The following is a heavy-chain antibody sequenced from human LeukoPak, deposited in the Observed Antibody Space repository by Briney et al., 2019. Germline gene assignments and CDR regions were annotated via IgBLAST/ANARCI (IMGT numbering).Heavy chain of an antibody. J-gene: IGHJ6*02. CDR1: GGTFCSYA. Sequence: SVKVSCKASGGTFCSYAISWVRQAPGQGLEWMGRIIPILGIANYAQKFQGRATITADKSTSTAYMELSSLRSEDTAVYYCARDRTMDTRYYYYYYGMDVWGQGTTVTVSS. CDR3: ARDRTMDTRYYYYYYGMDV. D-gene: IGHD3-10*01. V-gene: IGHV1-69*04. CDR2: IIPILGIA.